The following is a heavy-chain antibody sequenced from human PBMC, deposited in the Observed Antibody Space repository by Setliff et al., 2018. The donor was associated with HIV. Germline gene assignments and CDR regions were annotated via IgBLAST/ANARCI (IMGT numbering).Heavy chain of an antibody. D-gene: IGHD3-22*01. CDR1: GGTFSSYA. V-gene: IGHV1-69*13. Sequence: GASVKVSCKASGGTFSSYAISWVRQAPGQGLEWMGGIIPIFGTANYAQKFQGRVTITADESTRTAYMELSSLRSEDTAGYYCAATYYYDSSGLHGFDYWGQGTLVTVSS. CDR3: AATYYYDSSGLHGFDY. CDR2: IIPIFGTA. J-gene: IGHJ4*02.